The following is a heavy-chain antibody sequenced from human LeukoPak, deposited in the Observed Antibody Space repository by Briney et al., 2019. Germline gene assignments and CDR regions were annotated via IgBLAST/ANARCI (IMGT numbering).Heavy chain of an antibody. Sequence: SGGSLRLSCAASGYTLSIYAMHWVRHAPGKGREWVSGINWNGGSTGYADSVKGRFTISRDNAKNSLYLQMNSLRCKDRALFYCARGYYDSSGYYYPFDYWGQGTLVTVSS. CDR3: ARGYYDSSGYYYPFDY. J-gene: IGHJ4*02. CDR2: INWNGGST. V-gene: IGHV3-20*04. CDR1: GYTLSIYA. D-gene: IGHD3-22*01.